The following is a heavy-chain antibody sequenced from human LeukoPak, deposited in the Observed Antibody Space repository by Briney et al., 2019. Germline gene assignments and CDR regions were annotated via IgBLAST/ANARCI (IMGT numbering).Heavy chain of an antibody. V-gene: IGHV4-34*01. Sequence: PSETLSLTCAVYGGSFSGYYWSWIRQPPGKGLEWIGEINHSGSTNYNPSLKSRVTISVDTSKNQFSLKLSSVTAADTAVYYYARGSWYFIRWGQGTLVTVSS. CDR3: ARGSWYFIR. D-gene: IGHD6-13*01. J-gene: IGHJ4*02. CDR2: INHSGST. CDR1: GGSFSGYY.